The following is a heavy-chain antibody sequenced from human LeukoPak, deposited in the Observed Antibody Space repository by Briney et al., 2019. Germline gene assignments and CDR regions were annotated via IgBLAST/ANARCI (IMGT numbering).Heavy chain of an antibody. CDR3: ARARGQWLIQKRYYFDY. CDR2: INPNSGGT. Sequence: ASVKVSCKASGYTFTDYYIHWVRQAPGQGLEWMGWINPNSGGTNYAQKFQGRVTMTRDTSISTAYMELSRLRSDDTAVYYCARARGQWLIQKRYYFDYWGQGTLVTVSS. CDR1: GYTFTDYY. D-gene: IGHD6-19*01. J-gene: IGHJ4*02. V-gene: IGHV1-2*02.